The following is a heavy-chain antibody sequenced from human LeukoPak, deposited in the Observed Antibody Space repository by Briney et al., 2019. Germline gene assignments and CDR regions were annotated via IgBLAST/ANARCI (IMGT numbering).Heavy chain of an antibody. CDR3: ARDKKQLVVVDDDAFDI. J-gene: IGHJ3*02. D-gene: IGHD6-6*01. CDR2: IYYSGST. CDR1: GGSISSSSYY. V-gene: IGHV4-39*07. Sequence: SETLSLTCTVSGGSISSSSYYWDWIRQPPGKGLEWIGSIYYSGSTYYNPSLKSRVTISVDTSKNQFSLKLSSVTAADTAVYYCARDKKQLVVVDDDAFDIWGQGTMVTVSS.